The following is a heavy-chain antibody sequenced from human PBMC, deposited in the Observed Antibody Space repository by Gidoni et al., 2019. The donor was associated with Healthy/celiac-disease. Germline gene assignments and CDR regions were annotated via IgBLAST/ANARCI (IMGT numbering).Heavy chain of an antibody. Sequence: EVQLLESGGGLVQTGGSLSLPGAASGFTFSSYAMSWVRQAPGKGLEWVSAISGSGGSTYYADSVKCRFTISRDNSKNTLYLQMNSLRAEDTAVYYCAKGAVRGVIRDAFDIWGQGTMVTVSS. CDR1: GFTFSSYA. CDR3: AKGAVRGVIRDAFDI. V-gene: IGHV3-23*01. CDR2: ISGSGGST. J-gene: IGHJ3*02. D-gene: IGHD3-10*01.